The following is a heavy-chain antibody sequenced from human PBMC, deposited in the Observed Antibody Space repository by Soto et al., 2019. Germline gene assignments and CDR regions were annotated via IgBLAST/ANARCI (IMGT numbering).Heavy chain of an antibody. V-gene: IGHV4-30-2*01. CDR1: GGSISSGGYS. D-gene: IGHD3-10*01. CDR3: DRGSYGSGSYGWFDP. J-gene: IGHJ5*02. CDR2: IYHSGST. Sequence: TLSRTCAVSGGSISSGGYSWSWIRQPPGKGLEWIGYIYHSGSTYYNPSLKSRVTISVDRSKNQFSLKLSSVTAADTAVYYCDRGSYGSGSYGWFDPWGQGTLVTVSS.